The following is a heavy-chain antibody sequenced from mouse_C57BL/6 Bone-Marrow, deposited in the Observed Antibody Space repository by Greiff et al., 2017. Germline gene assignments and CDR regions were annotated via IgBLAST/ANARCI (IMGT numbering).Heavy chain of an antibody. CDR3: ATLYGRSLRDAMDY. CDR1: GFSLISYG. CDR2: IWGGGST. V-gene: IGHV2-9*01. J-gene: IGHJ4*01. D-gene: IGHD1-1*01. Sequence: VMLVESGPGLVAPSQSLSITCTVSGFSLISYGVDWVRQPPGKGLEWLGVIWGGGSTNYNSALMSRLSISKDNSKSQVFLKMNSLQTDDTAMYYCATLYGRSLRDAMDYWGQGTSVTVSS.